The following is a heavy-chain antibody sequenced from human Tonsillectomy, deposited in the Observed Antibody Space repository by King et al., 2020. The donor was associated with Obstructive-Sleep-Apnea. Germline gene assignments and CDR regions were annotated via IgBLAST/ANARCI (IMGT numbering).Heavy chain of an antibody. CDR3: ARQDTYSSGQYYFDY. Sequence: QLVQSGAEVKKPGESLRFSCKGSGYSFTNYWINWVRQMPGKGLEWIGRIDPTSSYTNFSPSFQGHVTISADRSISTVYLQWSSLKALDSAMYYRARQDTYSSGQYYFDYWGQGTLVTVSS. V-gene: IGHV5-10-1*03. J-gene: IGHJ4*02. CDR1: GYSFTNYW. D-gene: IGHD6-19*01. CDR2: IDPTSSYT.